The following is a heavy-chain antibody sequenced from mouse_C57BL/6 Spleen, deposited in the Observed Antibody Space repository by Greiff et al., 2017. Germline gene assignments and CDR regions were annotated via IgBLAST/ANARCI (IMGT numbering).Heavy chain of an antibody. D-gene: IGHD1-1*01. V-gene: IGHV1-39*01. CDR3: SREDYHGSSPFDY. J-gene: IGHJ2*01. CDR2: INPNYGTT. CDR1: GYSFTDYN. Sequence: VQLQQSGPELVKPGASVKISCKASGYSFTDYNMNWVKQSNGKSLEWIGVINPNYGTTSYNQKFKGKATLTVDQSSRTAYMQLNSLTSEDSAVYYCSREDYHGSSPFDYWGQGTTLTVSS.